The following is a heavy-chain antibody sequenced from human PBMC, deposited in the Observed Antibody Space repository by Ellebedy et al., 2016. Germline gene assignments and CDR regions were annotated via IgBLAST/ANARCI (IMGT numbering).Heavy chain of an antibody. Sequence: GGSLRLSCVASGFTFSSSDLHWVRQVTGERLEWISAIGRGGDTYYSDSVKGRFIISRENAKDSLHLQMYSLAAGDTAVYYCARELRDAVTMGWYFDLWGRGTLVTVSS. V-gene: IGHV3-13*01. D-gene: IGHD4-17*01. CDR1: GFTFSSSD. CDR2: IGRGGDT. J-gene: IGHJ2*01. CDR3: ARELRDAVTMGWYFDL.